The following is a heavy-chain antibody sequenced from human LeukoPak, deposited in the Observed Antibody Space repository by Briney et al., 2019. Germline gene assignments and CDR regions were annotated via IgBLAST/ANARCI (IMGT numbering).Heavy chain of an antibody. D-gene: IGHD3-16*01. CDR1: GFTFSSYG. CDR2: IRIGGSDK. CDR3: AKDRVVGVFGEIDY. Sequence: GGSLRLSCAASGFTFSSYGMHWVRQAPGEGLQWVAFIRIGGSDKYYEDSVKGRFIISRDNSKNTLYLQMNNLRTADTAMYYCAKDRVVGVFGEIDYWGQGTLVTVSP. V-gene: IGHV3-30*02. J-gene: IGHJ4*02.